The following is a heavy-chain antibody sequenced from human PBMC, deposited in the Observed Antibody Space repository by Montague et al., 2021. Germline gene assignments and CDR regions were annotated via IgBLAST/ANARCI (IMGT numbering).Heavy chain of an antibody. CDR2: IFYSGNT. V-gene: IGHV4-31*03. CDR3: ARAEDYYGSGSYLGFDY. CDR1: AGSISSGGYY. Sequence: TLSLTCTVSAGSISSGGYYWSWIRKLPGKGLEWIGYIFYSGNTYSNTSPKSRVTISVDTSKNQFSLKLSSVTAADTAVYYCARAEDYYGSGSYLGFDYWGQGTLVTVSS. J-gene: IGHJ4*02. D-gene: IGHD3-10*01.